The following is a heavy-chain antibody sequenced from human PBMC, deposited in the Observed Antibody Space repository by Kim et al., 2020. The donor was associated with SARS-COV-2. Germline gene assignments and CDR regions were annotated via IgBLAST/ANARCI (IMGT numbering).Heavy chain of an antibody. CDR1: GFTVSSNY. J-gene: IGHJ4*02. Sequence: GGSLRLSCAASGFTVSSNYMSWVRQAPGKGLEWVSVIYSGGSTYYADSVKGRFTISRDNSKNTLYLQMNSLRAEDTAVYYCARDLIAARPVDYFDYWGQGTLVTVSS. V-gene: IGHV3-66*01. CDR2: IYSGGST. CDR3: ARDLIAARPVDYFDY. D-gene: IGHD6-6*01.